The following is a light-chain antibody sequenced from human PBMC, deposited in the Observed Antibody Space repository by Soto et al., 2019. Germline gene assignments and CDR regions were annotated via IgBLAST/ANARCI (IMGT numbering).Light chain of an antibody. V-gene: IGKV1-39*01. J-gene: IGKJ1*01. CDR3: QQSSTTPWT. CDR1: QSVRKF. CDR2: AAS. Sequence: DIQMTQSPSSVSASVGDRVTITCRASQSVRKFLSWYQQKPGKAPKLLIFAASTLQSGVPSRFSGSGSGTDFTLTISSLQPEDFATYYCQQSSTTPWTFGQGTKVDIK.